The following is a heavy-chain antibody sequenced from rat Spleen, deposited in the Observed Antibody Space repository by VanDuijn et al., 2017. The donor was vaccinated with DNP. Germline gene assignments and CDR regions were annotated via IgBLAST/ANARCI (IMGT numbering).Heavy chain of an antibody. D-gene: IGHD1-9*01. V-gene: IGHV5-25*01. CDR3: ARRGHTTGLNWFTY. CDR2: ITSISGNT. J-gene: IGHJ3*01. CDR1: GFTFSDFY. Sequence: EVQLVESGGGLVQPGRSLKLSCAASGFTFSDFYMAWVRQAPTKGLEWVASITSISGNTYYADSVRGRFTISRDYARSTLYLQMDSLRSEDTATYYCARRGHTTGLNWFTYWGQGTLVTVSS.